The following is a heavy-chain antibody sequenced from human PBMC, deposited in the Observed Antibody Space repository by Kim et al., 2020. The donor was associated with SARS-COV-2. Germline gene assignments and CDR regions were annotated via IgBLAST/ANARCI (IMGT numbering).Heavy chain of an antibody. V-gene: IGHV3-23*01. D-gene: IGHD3-9*01. Sequence: DSVLGRLTISRDKSKNTLYLQMNSLRAEDTAVYYCAKTALRYFDSPVSHYWGQGALVTVSP. J-gene: IGHJ4*02. CDR3: AKTALRYFDSPVSHY.